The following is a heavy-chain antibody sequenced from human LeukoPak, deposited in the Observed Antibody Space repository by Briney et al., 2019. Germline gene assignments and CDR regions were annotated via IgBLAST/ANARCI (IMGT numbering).Heavy chain of an antibody. CDR3: ARDWDSGYDRPYYYYYCYMDV. CDR1: GGSISSYY. Sequence: SETLSLTCTVSGGSISSYYWSWIRQPAGKGLEWIGRIYTSGSTNYNPSLKSRVTISVDTSKNQFSLKLSAVTAADTAVYYCARDWDSGYDRPYYYYYCYMDVWGKGTTVTVSS. CDR2: IYTSGST. J-gene: IGHJ6*03. V-gene: IGHV4-4*07. D-gene: IGHD5-12*01.